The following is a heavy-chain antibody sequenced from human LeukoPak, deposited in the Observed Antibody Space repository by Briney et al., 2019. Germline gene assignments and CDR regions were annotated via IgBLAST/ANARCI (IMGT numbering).Heavy chain of an antibody. D-gene: IGHD2-8*01. CDR2: IYPGDSDT. CDR1: GYRFSRYW. Sequence: GESLKIPCKGSGYRFSRYWIGWVRQMPGKGLEWMGIIYPGDSDTRYSPSFQGQITISADKSISTAYLQWSSLKASDTAMYYCASLSGGFCTNGVCAFDYWGQGTLVTVSS. J-gene: IGHJ4*02. V-gene: IGHV5-51*01. CDR3: ASLSGGFCTNGVCAFDY.